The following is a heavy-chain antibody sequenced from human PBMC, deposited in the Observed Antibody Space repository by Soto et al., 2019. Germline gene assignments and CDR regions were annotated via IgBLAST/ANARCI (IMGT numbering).Heavy chain of an antibody. CDR2: ISPYNGNT. J-gene: IGHJ2*01. CDR3: GREAGAYDWSVDR. CDR1: GYTFTSRG. D-gene: IGHD5-12*01. Sequence: QVQLVQSGAEVKEPGASVKVSCTTSGYTFTSRGIYWVRQATGQVLEWMVWISPYNGNTHYVQSLQVRVTLTTDTSTSTAYMELRNLRSDATAVYSCGREAGAYDWSVDRWGRGTTVTVSS. V-gene: IGHV1-18*01.